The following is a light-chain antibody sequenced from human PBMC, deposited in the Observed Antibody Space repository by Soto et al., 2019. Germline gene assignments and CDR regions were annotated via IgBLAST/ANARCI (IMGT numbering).Light chain of an antibody. J-gene: IGKJ1*01. CDR1: QSVSGW. CDR3: HQYNTYSRT. V-gene: IGKV1-5*03. CDR2: QAS. Sequence: DIQMTQSPSTLSASVGDRVTITCRASQSVSGWLAWYQQKPGKAPKLLIYQASILQSGVPSRFSGSGSGTEFTLAISSLQPDDFATYYCHQYNTYSRTFGQGTKVEMK.